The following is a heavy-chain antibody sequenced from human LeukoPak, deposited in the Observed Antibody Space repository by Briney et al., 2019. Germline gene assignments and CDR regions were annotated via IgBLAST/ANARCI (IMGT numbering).Heavy chain of an antibody. CDR3: AKDDDWGRYKH. Sequence: PGGTLRLSCAASGFTFSSHGMNWVRQAPGKGLEWVSGISPSGGITYYTDSVKGRFTISRDNSKNTQSLQMNSLRAEDTAVYYGAKDDDWGRYKHWGQGTLVTVSS. CDR1: GFTFSSHG. CDR2: ISPSGGIT. D-gene: IGHD3-16*01. V-gene: IGHV3-23*01. J-gene: IGHJ1*01.